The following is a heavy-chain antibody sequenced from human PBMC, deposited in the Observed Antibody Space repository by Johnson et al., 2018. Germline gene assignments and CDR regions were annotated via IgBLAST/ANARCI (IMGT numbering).Heavy chain of an antibody. CDR1: GFTFSSYG. D-gene: IGHD3-22*01. J-gene: IGHJ3*02. V-gene: IGHV3-30*03. CDR3: ARAGGTYYSDSSGYFEDAFDI. CDR2: ISYEDNNK. Sequence: VQLLETGGGVVQPGRSLRLSCAASGFTFSSYGMHWVRQPPGKGLEWVAVISYEDNNKYYADSVKGRFTISRDYSKNTLYLQMNSLKPEDTAMYYCARAGGTYYSDSSGYFEDAFDIWGQGTMVTVSA.